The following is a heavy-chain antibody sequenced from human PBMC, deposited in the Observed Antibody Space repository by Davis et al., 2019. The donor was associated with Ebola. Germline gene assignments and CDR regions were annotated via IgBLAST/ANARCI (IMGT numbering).Heavy chain of an antibody. J-gene: IGHJ6*02. CDR3: ARGVHDYSNYRYYYYGMDV. CDR1: GYTFTSYA. V-gene: IGHV1-3*01. CDR2: INAGNGNT. D-gene: IGHD4-11*01. Sequence: ASVKVSCKASGYTFTSYAMHWVRQAPGQRLEWMGWINAGNGNTKYSQKFQGRVTITADESTSTAYMELSSLRSEDTAVYYCARGVHDYSNYRYYYYGMDVWGQGTTVTVSS.